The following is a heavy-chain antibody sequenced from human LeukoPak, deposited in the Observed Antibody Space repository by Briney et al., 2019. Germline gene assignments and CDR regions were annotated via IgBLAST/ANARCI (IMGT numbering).Heavy chain of an antibody. CDR3: TREAIAVAGFLFDY. D-gene: IGHD6-19*01. J-gene: IGHJ4*02. V-gene: IGHV3-49*04. Sequence: PGRALRLSCTASGFTFGDYAMSWVRQAPGKGLEWVGFIRSKAYGGTTEYAASVKGRFTISRDDSKSIAYLQMNSLKTEDTAVYYCTREAIAVAGFLFDYWGQGTLVTVSS. CDR2: IRSKAYGGTT. CDR1: GFTFGDYA.